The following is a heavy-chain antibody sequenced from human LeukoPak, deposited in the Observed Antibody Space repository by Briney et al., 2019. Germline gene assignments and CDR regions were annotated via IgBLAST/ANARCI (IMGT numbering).Heavy chain of an antibody. V-gene: IGHV3-30*18. D-gene: IGHD3-3*01. Sequence: GGSLRLSCAASGFTFSSYGMHWVRQAPGKGLEWVAVISYDGSNKYYADSVKGRFTISRDNSKNTLYLQMNSLRAEDTAVYCCAKGEWLSIDYWGQGTLVTVSS. CDR2: ISYDGSNK. J-gene: IGHJ4*02. CDR3: AKGEWLSIDY. CDR1: GFTFSSYG.